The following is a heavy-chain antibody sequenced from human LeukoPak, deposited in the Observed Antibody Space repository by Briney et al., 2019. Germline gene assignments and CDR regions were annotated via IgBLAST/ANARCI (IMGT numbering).Heavy chain of an antibody. Sequence: ASVKVSCKASGYTFTSYYMHWVRQAPGQGLEWMGIINPSGGSTSYAEKFQGRVIMTRDMSTSTDYMELSSPISEDTAVYYCARDNSMGGRGWWFDPWGQGTLVTVSS. CDR1: GYTFTSYY. J-gene: IGHJ5*02. D-gene: IGHD2-15*01. CDR2: INPSGGST. V-gene: IGHV1-46*01. CDR3: ARDNSMGGRGWWFDP.